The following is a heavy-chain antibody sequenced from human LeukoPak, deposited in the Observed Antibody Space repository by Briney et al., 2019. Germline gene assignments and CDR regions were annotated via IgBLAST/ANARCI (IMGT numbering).Heavy chain of an antibody. Sequence: PSETLSLTCTVSGGSITSYYGSWIRQPPGKGLEWIGYIYYSGNTNSNPSLKSRVSISVDTSKSQFSLKLSSVTASDTAVYYCAREELEGGGFDYWGQGTLVTVSS. CDR3: AREELEGGGFDY. CDR2: IYYSGNT. CDR1: GGSITSYY. V-gene: IGHV4-59*01. J-gene: IGHJ4*02. D-gene: IGHD3-3*01.